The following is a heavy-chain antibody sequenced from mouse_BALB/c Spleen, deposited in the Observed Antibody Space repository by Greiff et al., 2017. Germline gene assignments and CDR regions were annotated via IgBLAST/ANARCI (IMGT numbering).Heavy chain of an antibody. CDR1: GFSLTSYG. D-gene: IGHD4-1*01. CDR3: ARNENWDGFAY. V-gene: IGHV2-2*02. J-gene: IGHJ3*01. CDR2: IWSGGST. Sequence: QVQLKESGPGLVQPSQSLSITCTVSGFSLTSYGVHWVRQSPGKGLEWLGVIWSGGSTDYNAAFISRLSISKDNSKSQVFFKMNSLQANDTAIYYCARNENWDGFAYWGQGTLVTVSA.